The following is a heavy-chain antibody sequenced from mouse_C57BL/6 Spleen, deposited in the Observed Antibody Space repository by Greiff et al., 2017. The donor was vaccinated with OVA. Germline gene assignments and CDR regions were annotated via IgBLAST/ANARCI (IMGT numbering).Heavy chain of an antibody. D-gene: IGHD1-1*02. CDR2: IWGGGST. CDR3: AQQGGGYFAMDY. CDR1: GFSLTSYG. V-gene: IGHV2-9*01. Sequence: QVQLKESGPGLVAPSQSLSITCTVSGFSLTSYGVDWVRQPPGKGLEWLGVIWGGGSTNYNSALMSRLSISKDNSKSQVFLKMNSLQTDDIAMYYCAQQGGGYFAMDYWGQGTSVTVSS. J-gene: IGHJ4*01.